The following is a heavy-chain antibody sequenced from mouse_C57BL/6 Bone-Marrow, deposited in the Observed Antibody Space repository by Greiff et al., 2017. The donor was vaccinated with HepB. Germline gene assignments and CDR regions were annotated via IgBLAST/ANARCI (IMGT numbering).Heavy chain of an antibody. CDR3: ARHPAPYYYGSSHWYFDV. CDR1: GFTFSDYG. CDR2: ISNLAYSI. J-gene: IGHJ1*03. V-gene: IGHV5-15*01. Sequence: EVQVVESGGGLVQPGGSLKLSCAASGFTFSDYGMAWVRQAPRKGPEWVAFISNLAYSIYYADTVTGRFTISRENAKNTLYLKMSRLRSEDTAMYYCARHPAPYYYGSSHWYFDVWGTGTTVTVSS. D-gene: IGHD1-1*01.